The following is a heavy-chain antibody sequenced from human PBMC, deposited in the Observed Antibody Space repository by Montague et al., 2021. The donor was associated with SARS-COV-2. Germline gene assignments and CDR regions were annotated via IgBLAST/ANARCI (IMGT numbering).Heavy chain of an antibody. D-gene: IGHD5-12*01. CDR1: GGSIISTTSN. J-gene: IGHJ5*02. CDR3: ARDRLRYGWFDP. CDR2: IYYTANT. V-gene: IGHV4-39*01. Sequence: SETLSLTCTVSGGSIISTTSNWGWIRQPPGKGLERIGSIYYTANTYYTPSPKTRVTISVDTCKNQFSLRLRSVTAADTAVYYCARDRLRYGWFDPWGQGTLVTVSS.